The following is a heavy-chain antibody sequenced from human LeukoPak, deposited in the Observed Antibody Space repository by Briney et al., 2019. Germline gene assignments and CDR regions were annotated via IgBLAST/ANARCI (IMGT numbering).Heavy chain of an antibody. CDR2: ISYDGSNK. CDR3: AKCVATVTTLADY. V-gene: IGHV3-30*18. Sequence: GRSLRLSCAASGFTFSSYGMHWVRQAPGKGLEWVAVISYDGSNKYYADSVKGRFTISRDTSKNTLYLQMSSLRTEDTAVYYCAKCVATVTTLADYWGQGTLVTVSS. CDR1: GFTFSSYG. J-gene: IGHJ4*02. D-gene: IGHD4-17*01.